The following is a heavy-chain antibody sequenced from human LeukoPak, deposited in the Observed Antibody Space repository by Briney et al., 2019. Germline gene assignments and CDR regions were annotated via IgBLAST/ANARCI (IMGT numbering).Heavy chain of an antibody. Sequence: GGSLRLSCAASGFTFSSYWMHWVRQAPGKGLMWVSRVNSDGSITNYADSVKGRFTISRDNAKNTLYLQMNSLRAEDTAVYYCARDSARGYSYGFINWFDPWGQGTLVTVSS. CDR1: GFTFSSYW. V-gene: IGHV3-74*01. CDR2: VNSDGSIT. D-gene: IGHD5-18*01. CDR3: ARDSARGYSYGFINWFDP. J-gene: IGHJ5*02.